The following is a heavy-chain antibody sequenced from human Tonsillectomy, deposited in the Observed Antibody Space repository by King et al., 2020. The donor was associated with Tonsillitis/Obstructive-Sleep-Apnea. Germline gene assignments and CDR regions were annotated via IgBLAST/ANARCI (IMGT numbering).Heavy chain of an antibody. CDR2: IYYSGST. V-gene: IGHV4-59*08. Sequence: VQLQESGPGLVKPSETLSLTCTVSGGSISSHYWSWIRQPPGKGLEWIGYIYYSGSTNYNPSLKSRVTISVDTSKNQFSLKLSSVTAADTAVYYCARHLDAADYWGQGTLVTVSS. D-gene: IGHD1-1*01. CDR3: ARHLDAADY. J-gene: IGHJ4*02. CDR1: GGSISSHY.